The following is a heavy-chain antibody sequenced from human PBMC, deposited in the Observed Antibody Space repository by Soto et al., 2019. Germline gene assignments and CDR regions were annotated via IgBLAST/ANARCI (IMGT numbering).Heavy chain of an antibody. CDR1: GGSISSGGYS. CDR3: ASTQYGGKASGAFDI. CDR2: IYHSGST. J-gene: IGHJ3*02. D-gene: IGHD2-15*01. V-gene: IGHV4-30-2*01. Sequence: QLQLQESGSGLVKPSQTLTLTCAVSGGSISSGGYSWSWIRQPPGKGLEWIGYIYHSGSTYYNPSLNSGVTTPXAXSXYQFSRKLSSVTAADTAVYYCASTQYGGKASGAFDIWGQGTMVTVSS.